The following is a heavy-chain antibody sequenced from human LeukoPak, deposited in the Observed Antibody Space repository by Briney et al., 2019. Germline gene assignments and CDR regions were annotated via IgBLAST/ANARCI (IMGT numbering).Heavy chain of an antibody. Sequence: GSLRLSCAASGFTFSSYAMHWVRQAPGKGLEWVAVISYDGSNKYYADSVKGRFTISRDNSKNTLYLQMNSLRAEDTAVYSCARDQSTWELRFAFDIWGQGTMVTVSS. CDR2: ISYDGSNK. V-gene: IGHV3-30*04. CDR3: ARDQSTWELRFAFDI. J-gene: IGHJ3*02. CDR1: GFTFSSYA. D-gene: IGHD1-26*01.